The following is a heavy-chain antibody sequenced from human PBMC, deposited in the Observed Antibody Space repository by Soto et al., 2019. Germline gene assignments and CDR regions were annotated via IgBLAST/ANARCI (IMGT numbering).Heavy chain of an antibody. D-gene: IGHD1-26*01. CDR1: GGSISSGGYS. CDR2: IYHSGST. Sequence: SETLSLTCAVSGGSISSGGYSWSWIRQPPGKGLEWIGYIYHSGSTYYNPSLKSRVTISVDTSKNQFSLKLSSVTAADTAVYYCARHRGADYFDYWGQGTLVTVSS. J-gene: IGHJ4*02. V-gene: IGHV4-30-2*01. CDR3: ARHRGADYFDY.